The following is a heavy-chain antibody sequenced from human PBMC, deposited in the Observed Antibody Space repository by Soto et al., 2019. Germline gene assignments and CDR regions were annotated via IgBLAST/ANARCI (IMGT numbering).Heavy chain of an antibody. D-gene: IGHD3-16*02. J-gene: IGHJ4*02. Sequence: VASVKVSCKASGYTFSNYYMHWVRQAPGQGLEWMGIINPSGRSTTYEQRFQGRVTMTRETSKSTVYMELSSLRFEDTAVYFCARGDYVWGSFRARFDDWGQGTLVTVSS. CDR1: GYTFSNYY. CDR3: ARGDYVWGSFRARFDD. V-gene: IGHV1-46*01. CDR2: INPSGRST.